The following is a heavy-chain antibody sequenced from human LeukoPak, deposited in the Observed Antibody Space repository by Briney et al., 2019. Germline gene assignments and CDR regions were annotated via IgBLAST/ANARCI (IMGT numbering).Heavy chain of an antibody. J-gene: IGHJ4*02. CDR1: GFTFSSYA. CDR3: AYQEMATVK. CDR2: IGASGRST. V-gene: IGHV3-23*01. Sequence: GGSLRLSCAASGFTFSSYAMNWVRQAPGKGLEWVSGIGASGRSTYYADSVKGRFTISRDNSKNTLYLQMKSLRAEDTAVYYCAYQEMATVKWGQGTLVTVSS. D-gene: IGHD5-24*01.